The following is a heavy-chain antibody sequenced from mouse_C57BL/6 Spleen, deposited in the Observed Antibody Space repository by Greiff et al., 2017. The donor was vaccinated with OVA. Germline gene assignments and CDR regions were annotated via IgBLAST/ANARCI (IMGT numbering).Heavy chain of an antibody. V-gene: IGHV1-82*01. CDR1: GYAFSSSW. CDR2: IYPGDGDN. CDR3: ARDGYGQYYFDY. J-gene: IGHJ2*01. Sequence: VQLQQSGPELVKPGASVKISCKASGYAFSSSWMNWVKQRPGKGLEWIGRIYPGDGDNNYNGKFKGKATLTADKSSSTAIMQLSSLTSEDSAVYFCARDGYGQYYFDYWGQGTTLTVSS. D-gene: IGHD2-2*01.